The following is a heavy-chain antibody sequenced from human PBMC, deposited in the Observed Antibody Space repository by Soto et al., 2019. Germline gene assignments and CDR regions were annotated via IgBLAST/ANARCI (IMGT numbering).Heavy chain of an antibody. D-gene: IGHD4-17*01. V-gene: IGHV3-7*03. J-gene: IGHJ3*02. CDR3: ASLPVDYGDNRGAAFDI. CDR1: GFTFSSYW. CDR2: IKQDGSEK. Sequence: SLRLSCAASGFTFSSYWMTWVRQAPGKGLEWVANIKQDGSEKYYVDSVKGRFTISRDNAKNSLYLQMNSLRVEDTAVYYCASLPVDYGDNRGAAFDIWGQGTMVTVSS.